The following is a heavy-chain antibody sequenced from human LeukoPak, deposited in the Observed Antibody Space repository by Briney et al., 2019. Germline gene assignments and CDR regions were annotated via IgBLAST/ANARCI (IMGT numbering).Heavy chain of an antibody. D-gene: IGHD4-17*01. V-gene: IGHV4-30-4*01. CDR1: GGSISSGDYY. Sequence: SETLSLTCTVSGGSISSGDYYWSWLRQPPGTGLEWVGYIYYSGSTYYNPSLKSRVTISVDTSKNQFSLKLSSVTAADTAVYYCASFYGDLRDYFDYWGQGTLVTVSS. CDR2: IYYSGST. CDR3: ASFYGDLRDYFDY. J-gene: IGHJ4*02.